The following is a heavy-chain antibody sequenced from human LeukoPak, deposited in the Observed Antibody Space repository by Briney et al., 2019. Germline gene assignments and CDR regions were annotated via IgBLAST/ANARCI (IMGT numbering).Heavy chain of an antibody. D-gene: IGHD1-14*01. V-gene: IGHV4/OR15-8*01. CDR3: AREILGGFNPGAC. Sequence: SETLSLTCTVSLDSTTRNLWRWVRQPPGKGLEWIGEIHRSGSPNYNPSLQSRVTISIDRSRNQIALELSSVTAADTAVYYCAREILGGFNPGACWGQGTLVTVSS. CDR2: IHRSGSP. CDR1: LDSTTRNL. J-gene: IGHJ4*02.